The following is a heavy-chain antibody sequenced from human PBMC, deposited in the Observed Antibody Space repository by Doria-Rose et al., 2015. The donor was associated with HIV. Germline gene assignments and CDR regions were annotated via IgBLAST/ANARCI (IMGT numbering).Heavy chain of an antibody. V-gene: IGHV4-34*01. J-gene: IGHJ1*01. CDR1: GGFFSGYY. CDR3: ARGPSDFGDYVAFQH. D-gene: IGHD4-17*01. CDR2: INHGGST. Sequence: PSLTCAVNGGFFSGYYWTWIRQSPGKGLERIGEINHGGSTNYNPSLKSRVTISLDMPKNQFSLKVTSVTAADTAVYYCARGPSDFGDYVAFQHWGQGTLVTVSS.